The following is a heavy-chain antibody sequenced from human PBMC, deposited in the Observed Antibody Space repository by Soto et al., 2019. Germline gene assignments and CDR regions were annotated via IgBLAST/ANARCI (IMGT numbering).Heavy chain of an antibody. V-gene: IGHV3-23*01. D-gene: IGHD4-17*01. CDR2: ISGSGGST. J-gene: IGHJ4*02. CDR3: AKSYYGDYPTFDY. CDR1: GFTFSSYA. Sequence: GGSLRLSCAASGFTFSSYAMSWVRQAPGKGLEWVSAISGSGGSTYYADSLKGWFTISRVNSKNTLYLQMNSLRAEDTAVYYCAKSYYGDYPTFDYWGQGTLVTVSS.